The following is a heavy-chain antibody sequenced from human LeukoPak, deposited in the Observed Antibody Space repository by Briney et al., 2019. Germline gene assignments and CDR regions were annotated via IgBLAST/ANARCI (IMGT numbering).Heavy chain of an antibody. CDR3: AREMATITGPFDY. J-gene: IGHJ4*02. CDR2: ISSSSSYI. V-gene: IGHV3-21*01. CDR1: GFTFSSYS. D-gene: IGHD5-24*01. Sequence: GGSLRLSCAASGFTFSSYSMNWVRQAPGKGLEWVSSISSSSSYIYYADSVKGRFTISRDNAKNSLYLQMNSLRAEDTAVYYCAREMATITGPFDYWGQGTLVTVSS.